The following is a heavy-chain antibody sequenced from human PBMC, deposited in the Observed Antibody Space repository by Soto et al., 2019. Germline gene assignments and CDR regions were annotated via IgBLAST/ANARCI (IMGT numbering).Heavy chain of an antibody. J-gene: IGHJ6*02. Sequence: SETLSLTCTVSGGSISSGGYYWSWIRQHPGKGLEWIGSIYNIGSSYYNPSLKGRVTISADTSKNQFSLNLISVTAADTAVYYCRRSSRYSTDVWGQGTTVTVSS. CDR2: IYNIGSS. CDR3: RRSSRYSTDV. D-gene: IGHD2-2*01. CDR1: GGSISSGGYY. V-gene: IGHV4-39*01.